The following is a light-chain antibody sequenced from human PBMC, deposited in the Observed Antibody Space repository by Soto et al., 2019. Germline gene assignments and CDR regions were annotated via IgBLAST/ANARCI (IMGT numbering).Light chain of an antibody. J-gene: IGKJ5*01. V-gene: IGKV1-39*01. CDR3: QLTYSTPIT. Sequence: IRMTQSPSSFSASTGDRVTITCRTSQTISDYLNWYHHITGKAPKLVISATSSCQSVVPSSFSGSGAGTDFTLTISSLQPEDFVTYYCQLTYSTPITFGQGTRLEIK. CDR2: ATS. CDR1: QTISDY.